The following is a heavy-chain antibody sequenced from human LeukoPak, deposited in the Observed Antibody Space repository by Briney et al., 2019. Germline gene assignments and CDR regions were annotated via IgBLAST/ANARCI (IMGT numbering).Heavy chain of an antibody. CDR3: ARDRPSYYYGSGSPNTDLDY. J-gene: IGHJ4*02. V-gene: IGHV1-69*13. D-gene: IGHD3-10*01. Sequence: ASVKVSCKASGGTFSSYAISWVRQAPGQGLEWMGGIIPIFGTANYAQKFQGRVTITADESTSTAYMELSSLRSDDTAVYYCARDRPSYYYGSGSPNTDLDYWGQGTLVTVSS. CDR2: IIPIFGTA. CDR1: GGTFSSYA.